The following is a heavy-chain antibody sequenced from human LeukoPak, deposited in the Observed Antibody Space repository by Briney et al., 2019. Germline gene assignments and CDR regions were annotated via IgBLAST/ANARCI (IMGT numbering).Heavy chain of an antibody. CDR3: ATTYYDSSYYFGFDY. CDR1: GFTLSENY. J-gene: IGHJ4*02. CDR2: ISSSSNRI. Sequence: GGSLRLSCAASGFTLSENYISWIRQAPGKGLEWLAYISSSSNRIFYADPVRGRFTISRDNAQRSSYLQMNSLRAEDTGVYFCATTYYDSSYYFGFDYWGQGVLVTVSS. D-gene: IGHD3-22*01. V-gene: IGHV3-11*01.